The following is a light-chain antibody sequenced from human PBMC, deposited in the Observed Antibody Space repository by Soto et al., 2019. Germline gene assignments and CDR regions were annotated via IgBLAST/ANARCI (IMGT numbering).Light chain of an antibody. CDR3: SSCAGSNNYV. V-gene: IGLV2-8*01. Sequence: QSVLTQPPSASGSPGQSVTISCTATSGDVGGYNYVSWYQQHPGKAPKLMIYEVSKRPSGVPDRFSGSKSGNTASLTVSGLQAEDEADYYCSSCAGSNNYVFGTGTKLTVL. J-gene: IGLJ1*01. CDR1: SGDVGGYNY. CDR2: EVS.